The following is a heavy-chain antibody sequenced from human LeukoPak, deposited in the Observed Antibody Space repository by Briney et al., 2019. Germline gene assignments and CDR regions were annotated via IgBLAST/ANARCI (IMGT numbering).Heavy chain of an antibody. J-gene: IGHJ4*02. CDR2: IIPIFGTA. CDR1: GGTFSSYA. V-gene: IGHV1-69*05. CDR3: ARVSVGYGSGSYFTLDY. D-gene: IGHD3-10*01. Sequence: ASVKVSCKASGGTFSSYAISWVRQAPGQGLEWTGGIIPIFGTANYAQKFQGRVTITTDESTSTAYMELSSLRSEDTAVYYCARVSVGYGSGSYFTLDYWGQGTLVTDSS.